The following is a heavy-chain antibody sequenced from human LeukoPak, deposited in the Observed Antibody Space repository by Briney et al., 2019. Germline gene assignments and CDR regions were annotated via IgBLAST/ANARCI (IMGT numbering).Heavy chain of an antibody. Sequence: SETLSLTCAVYGGSFSGYYWSWIRQPPGKGLVWIGEINHSGSTNYNPSLKSRVTISVDTSKNQFSLKLSSVTAADTAVYYCARSMITFGGVRYWGQGTLVTVSS. V-gene: IGHV4-34*01. D-gene: IGHD3-16*01. CDR3: ARSMITFGGVRY. CDR2: INHSGST. J-gene: IGHJ4*02. CDR1: GGSFSGYY.